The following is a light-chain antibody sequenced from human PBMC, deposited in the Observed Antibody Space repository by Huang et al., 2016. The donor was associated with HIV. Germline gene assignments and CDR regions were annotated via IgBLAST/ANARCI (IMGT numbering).Light chain of an antibody. V-gene: IGKV3-15*01. CDR3: QHYNNWLMYG. CDR1: HMISTT. CDR2: AAS. Sequence: IVMTQSPATLSVSPGERATLSCRASHMISTTGAWYQQKPGQAPRLLIYAASTRATGVPARFSGSGSGTEFTLIISSLRSEDFAVYYCQHYNNWLMYGFGQGTKLEIK. J-gene: IGKJ2*03.